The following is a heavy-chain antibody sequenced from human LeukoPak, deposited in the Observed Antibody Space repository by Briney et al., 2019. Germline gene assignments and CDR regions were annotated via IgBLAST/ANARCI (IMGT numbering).Heavy chain of an antibody. CDR3: AKDLGGRITMIVVVSPFDY. D-gene: IGHD3-22*01. Sequence: PGGSLRLSCAASGFTFSSYAMSWVRQAPGKGLEWVSAISGSGGSTYYADSVKGRFTISRDNSKNTLYLQMNSLRSEDTAGYYCAKDLGGRITMIVVVSPFDYWGQGTLVTVSS. CDR1: GFTFSSYA. V-gene: IGHV3-23*01. J-gene: IGHJ4*02. CDR2: ISGSGGST.